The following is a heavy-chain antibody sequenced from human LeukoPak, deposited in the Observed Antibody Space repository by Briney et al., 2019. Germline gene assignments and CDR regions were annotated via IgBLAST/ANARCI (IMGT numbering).Heavy chain of an antibody. CDR1: GFTFSSYW. CDR3: ARELVVGATISSDAFDI. J-gene: IGHJ3*02. V-gene: IGHV3-7*01. CDR2: IKQDGSEK. Sequence: QPGGSLRLSCAASGFTFSSYWMSWVRQAPGKGLEWVANIKQDGSEKYYVDSVKGRFTISRDNAKNSLYLQMNSLRAEDTAVYYRARELVVGATISSDAFDIWGQGTVVTVSS. D-gene: IGHD1-26*01.